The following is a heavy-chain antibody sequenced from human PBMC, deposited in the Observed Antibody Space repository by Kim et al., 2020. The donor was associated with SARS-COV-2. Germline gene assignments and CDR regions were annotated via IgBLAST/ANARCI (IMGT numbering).Heavy chain of an antibody. J-gene: IGHJ4*02. V-gene: IGHV1-18*01. CDR2: ISAYNGNT. CDR1: GYTFTSYG. Sequence: ASVKVSCKASGYTFTSYGISWVRQAPGQGLEWMGWISAYNGNTNYAQKLHGRVTMTTDTSTSTAYMELRSLRSDDTAVYYCARDLRGYDYDFWSGYYKGGQDYWGQGTLVTVSS. CDR3: ARDLRGYDYDFWSGYYKGGQDY. D-gene: IGHD3-3*01.